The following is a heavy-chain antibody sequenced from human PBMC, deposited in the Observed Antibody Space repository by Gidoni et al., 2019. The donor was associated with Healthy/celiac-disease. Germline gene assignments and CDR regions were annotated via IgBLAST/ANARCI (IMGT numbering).Heavy chain of an antibody. D-gene: IGHD6-6*01. Sequence: EVQLVESGGGLVPPGGSLKLSCAASGFTFSGSAMHWVRRASGKGLEWVGRIRSKANSYATAYAASVKGRFTISRDDSKNTAYLQMNSLKTEDTAVYYCTARIAARPIDPWGQGTLVTVSS. CDR1: GFTFSGSA. J-gene: IGHJ5*02. CDR3: TARIAARPIDP. CDR2: IRSKANSYAT. V-gene: IGHV3-73*02.